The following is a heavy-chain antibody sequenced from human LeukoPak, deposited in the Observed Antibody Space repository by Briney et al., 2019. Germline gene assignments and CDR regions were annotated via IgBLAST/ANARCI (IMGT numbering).Heavy chain of an antibody. CDR2: INHSGST. V-gene: IGHV4-34*01. J-gene: IGHJ5*02. CDR1: GGSFSGYY. D-gene: IGHD2-2*01. CDR3: ARGKRTRPIVVVPAKGHWFDP. Sequence: PSETPSLTCAVYGGSFSGYYWSWIRQPPGKGLEWIGEINHSGSTNYNPSLKSRVTISVDTSKNQFSLKLSSVTAADTAVYYCARGKRTRPIVVVPAKGHWFDPWGQGTLVTVSS.